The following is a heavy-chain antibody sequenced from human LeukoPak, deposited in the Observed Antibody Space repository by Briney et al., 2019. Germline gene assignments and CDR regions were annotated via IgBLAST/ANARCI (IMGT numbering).Heavy chain of an antibody. CDR3: AKLVVGRYFDY. CDR1: GGSISSYH. J-gene: IGHJ4*02. V-gene: IGHV4-59*04. Sequence: SQTLSLTCTVSGGSISSYHWSWIRQPPGKGLEWIGSIYYSGSTYYNPSLKSRVTISVDTSKNQFSLKLSSVTAADTAVYYCAKLVVGRYFDYWGQGTLVTVSS. D-gene: IGHD6-6*01. CDR2: IYYSGST.